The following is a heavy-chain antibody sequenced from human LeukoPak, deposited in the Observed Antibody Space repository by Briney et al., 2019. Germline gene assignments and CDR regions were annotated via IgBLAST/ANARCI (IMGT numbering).Heavy chain of an antibody. CDR1: GFTFSDYY. J-gene: IGHJ6*02. CDR3: ARIKQSDYGDPIYYYGMDV. V-gene: IGHV3-11*01. D-gene: IGHD4-17*01. CDR2: ISSSGSTI. Sequence: GGSLRLSCAASGFTFSDYYMGWIRQAPGKGLEWVSYISSSGSTIYYADSVKGRFTISRDNAKNSLYLQMNSLRAEDTAVYYCARIKQSDYGDPIYYYGMDVWGQGTTVTVSS.